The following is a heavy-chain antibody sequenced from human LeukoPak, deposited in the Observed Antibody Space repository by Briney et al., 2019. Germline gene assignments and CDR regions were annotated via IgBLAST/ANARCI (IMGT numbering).Heavy chain of an antibody. Sequence: SETLSLTCAVYGGSFSGYYWSWIRQPPGKGLEWIGEINHSGSTNYNPSLKSRVTISVDTSKNQFSLKLSSVTAADTAVYHCARGAIAAAGTQVDCWGQGTLVTVSS. CDR3: ARGAIAAAGTQVDC. J-gene: IGHJ4*02. CDR1: GGSFSGYY. CDR2: INHSGST. D-gene: IGHD6-13*01. V-gene: IGHV4-34*01.